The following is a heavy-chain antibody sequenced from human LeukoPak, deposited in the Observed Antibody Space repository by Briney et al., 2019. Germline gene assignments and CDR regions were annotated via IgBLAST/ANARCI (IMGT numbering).Heavy chain of an antibody. CDR3: ARGTGFYDSSGHYYWGYFDS. J-gene: IGHJ4*02. CDR2: IYYSGTT. Sequence: SETLSLTCTVSGGSISSHYWSWFRQTPGERPEWIAFIYYSGTTNYNPSLKGRVTISIDSSKNQYSLKLSSVTAADTAIYYCARGTGFYDSSGHYYWGYFDSWGQGTLVPVSS. V-gene: IGHV4-59*11. CDR1: GGSISSHY. D-gene: IGHD3-22*01.